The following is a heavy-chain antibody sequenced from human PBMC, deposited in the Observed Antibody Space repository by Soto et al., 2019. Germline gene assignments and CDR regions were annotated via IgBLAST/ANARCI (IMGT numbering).Heavy chain of an antibody. V-gene: IGHV3-30-3*01. D-gene: IGHD3-22*01. J-gene: IGHJ4*02. CDR2: ISYDGNNK. CDR3: VRGYYYDSSGYMVY. CDR1: GFTYSTYT. Sequence: GGSLRLSCAASGFTYSTYTMHWVRQAPGKGLEWVAVISYDGNNKFYADSVKGRFTISRDSTKQTLYLQMNSLRAEDTAVYYCVRGYYYDSSGYMVYWGQRTLVTGSS.